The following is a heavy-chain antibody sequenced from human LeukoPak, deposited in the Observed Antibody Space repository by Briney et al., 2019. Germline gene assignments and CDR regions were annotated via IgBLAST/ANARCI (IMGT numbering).Heavy chain of an antibody. J-gene: IGHJ4*02. CDR2: IYYSGST. V-gene: IGHV4-31*03. CDR3: ARDGRDGYSFYFDY. Sequence: SETLSLTCSVSVASATMGIYYYAWISQHPGKCLEWIGYIYYSGSTYYNPLLKSRVTISVDTSKNQSSLKLSSVTAADTAVYYCARDGRDGYSFYFDYWGQRTLVTVSS. D-gene: IGHD5-24*01. CDR1: VASATMGIYY.